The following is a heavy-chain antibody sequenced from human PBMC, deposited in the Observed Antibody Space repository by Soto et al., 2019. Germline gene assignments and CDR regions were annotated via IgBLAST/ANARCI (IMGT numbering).Heavy chain of an antibody. CDR3: AHFCLSGSYHNVNYYGMDV. J-gene: IGHJ6*02. CDR2: IYWDDDK. V-gene: IGHV2-5*02. CDR1: GFSLSTSGVG. Sequence: QITLKESGPTLVKPTQTLTLTCSFSGFSLSTSGVGVGWIRQPPGKALEWLALIYWDDDKRYSPSLKSRLTIPKGTSKNQVVLTMTNMDPVDTATYYCAHFCLSGSYHNVNYYGMDVWGQGTTVTVSS. D-gene: IGHD3-10*01.